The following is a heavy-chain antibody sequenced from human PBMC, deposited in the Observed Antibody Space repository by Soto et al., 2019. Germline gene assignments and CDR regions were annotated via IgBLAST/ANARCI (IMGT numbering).Heavy chain of an antibody. CDR1: GFTFSSSW. Sequence: EVQLVESGGGLVQPGGSLRLSCAASGFTFSSSWMTWVRQAPGKGLQWVANIKEDGTEKFYVDSLKGRFTISRDNAKNSLFLQVDSLRAEDTAVYYCARGGGSYGYGYFDFWGQGTLVTVSS. J-gene: IGHJ4*02. V-gene: IGHV3-7*05. D-gene: IGHD5-18*01. CDR3: ARGGGSYGYGYFDF. CDR2: IKEDGTEK.